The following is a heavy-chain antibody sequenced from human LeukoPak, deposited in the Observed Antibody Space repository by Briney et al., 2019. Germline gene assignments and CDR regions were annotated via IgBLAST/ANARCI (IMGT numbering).Heavy chain of an antibody. D-gene: IGHD3-3*01. CDR2: INPSGGST. CDR3: ARVNHRGFTIFGVVRRDAFDI. V-gene: IGHV1-46*01. CDR1: GYTFTSYY. Sequence: GASVKVSCKASGYTFTSYYMHWVRQAPGQGLEWMGIINPSGGSTSYAQKFQGRVTMTRDTSTSTVYMELSSLRSEDTAVYYCARVNHRGFTIFGVVRRDAFDIWGQGTMVTVSS. J-gene: IGHJ3*02.